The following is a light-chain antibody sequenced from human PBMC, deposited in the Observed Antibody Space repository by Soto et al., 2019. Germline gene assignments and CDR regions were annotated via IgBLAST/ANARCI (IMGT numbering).Light chain of an antibody. Sequence: QTVLTQPPSVSGTPGQRVIISFSGIRANIGSNSVNWYQQLPGPAPKLLIYINDQRPSGVPDRFSGSTSGTSVSLAISGLQSDDEADYYCASWDHRLKGYVFVTGTKDIDL. CDR1: RANIGSNS. CDR3: ASWDHRLKGYV. V-gene: IGLV1-44*01. J-gene: IGLJ1*01. CDR2: IND.